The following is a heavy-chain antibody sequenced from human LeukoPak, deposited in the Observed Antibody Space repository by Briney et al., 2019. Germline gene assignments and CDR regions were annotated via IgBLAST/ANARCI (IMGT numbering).Heavy chain of an antibody. Sequence: SETLSPTCTVSGGSISSSSYYWGWIRQPPGKGLEWIGSIYYSGSTYCNPSLKSRVTISVDTSKNQFSLKLSSVTAADTAVYYCARRVTTMIVWGAFDIWGQGTMVTVSS. V-gene: IGHV4-39*01. CDR1: GGSISSSSYY. CDR3: ARRVTTMIVWGAFDI. J-gene: IGHJ3*02. D-gene: IGHD3-22*01. CDR2: IYYSGST.